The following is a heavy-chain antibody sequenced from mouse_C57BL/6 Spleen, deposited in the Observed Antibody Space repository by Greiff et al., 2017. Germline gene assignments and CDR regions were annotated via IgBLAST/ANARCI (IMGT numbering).Heavy chain of an antibody. V-gene: IGHV1-81*01. CDR1: GYTFTSYG. Sequence: QVQLQQSGAELARPGASVKLSCKASGYTFTSYGISWVKQITGQGLEWIGEIYPRSGNTYYNEKFKGKATLTADKSSSTAYMELRSLTSEDSAVYFCAREEDSNYFDYWGQGTTLTVSS. J-gene: IGHJ2*01. CDR3: AREEDSNYFDY. CDR2: IYPRSGNT. D-gene: IGHD2-5*01.